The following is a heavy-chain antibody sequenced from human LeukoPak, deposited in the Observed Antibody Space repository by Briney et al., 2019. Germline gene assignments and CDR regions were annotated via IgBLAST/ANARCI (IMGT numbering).Heavy chain of an antibody. J-gene: IGHJ5*02. V-gene: IGHV1-18*01. D-gene: IGHD3-3*01. Sequence: ASVNVSCKASGGTFSSYAISWVRQAPGQGLEWMGWISAYNGNTNYAQKLQGRVTMTTDTSTSTAYMELRSLRSDDTAVYYCARAGETIFGAPNWFNPWGQGTLVTVSS. CDR1: GGTFSSYA. CDR3: ARAGETIFGAPNWFNP. CDR2: ISAYNGNT.